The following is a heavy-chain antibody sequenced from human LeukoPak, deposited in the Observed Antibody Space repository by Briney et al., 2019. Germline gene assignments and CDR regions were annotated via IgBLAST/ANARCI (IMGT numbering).Heavy chain of an antibody. CDR2: IYTSGST. V-gene: IGHV4-61*02. Sequence: PSETLSLTCTVSGGSISSGSYYWSWIRQPAGKGLEWIGRIYTSGSTNYNPSLKSRVTISVDTSKNQFSLKLSSVTAADTAVYYCARWTTYYYDSSGYPGWEVFDYWGQGTLVTVSS. J-gene: IGHJ4*02. CDR1: GGSISSGSYY. CDR3: ARWTTYYYDSSGYPGWEVFDY. D-gene: IGHD3-22*01.